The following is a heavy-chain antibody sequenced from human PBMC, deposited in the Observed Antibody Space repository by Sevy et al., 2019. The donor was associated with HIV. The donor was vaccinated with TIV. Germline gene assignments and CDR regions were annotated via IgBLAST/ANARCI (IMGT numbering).Heavy chain of an antibody. CDR2: LSFGCGEI. D-gene: IGHD2-8*01. J-gene: IGHJ4*02. CDR1: GFTFSKYS. CDR3: AREGCTKPHDY. V-gene: IGHV3-23*01. Sequence: GGYLRLSCAASGFTFSKYSMSWVRQPPGKGLEWVSTLSFGCGEIKYADSVKGRFTISRVNSKSSVYLQMNNLRPEDTAVYYCAREGCTKPHDYWGQGTLVPVSS.